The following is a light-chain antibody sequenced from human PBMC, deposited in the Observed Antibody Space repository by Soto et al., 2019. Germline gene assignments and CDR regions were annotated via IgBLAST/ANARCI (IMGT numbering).Light chain of an antibody. CDR3: QQYNSYSYP. CDR1: QSISSW. V-gene: IGKV1-5*01. Sequence: EIQITQAPSTLSASVGDRVTITCRASQSISSWLAWYQQKPGKAPKLLIYDASSLESGVPSRFSGSGSGTEFTLTISSLQPDDFATYYCQQYNSYSYPFGQGTK. J-gene: IGKJ2*01. CDR2: DAS.